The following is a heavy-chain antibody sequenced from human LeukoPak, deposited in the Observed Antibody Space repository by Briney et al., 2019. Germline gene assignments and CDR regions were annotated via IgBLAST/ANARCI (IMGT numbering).Heavy chain of an antibody. D-gene: IGHD6-13*01. J-gene: IGHJ6*03. V-gene: IGHV3-30*18. CDR3: AKDHSSSWYLDV. Sequence: GGSLRLSCAASGFTFSSYGMHWVRQAPGKGLEWVAVISYDGSNKYYADSVKGRLTISRDNSKNTLYLQMNSLRAEDTAVYYCAKDHSSSWYLDVWGKGTTVTVSS. CDR1: GFTFSSYG. CDR2: ISYDGSNK.